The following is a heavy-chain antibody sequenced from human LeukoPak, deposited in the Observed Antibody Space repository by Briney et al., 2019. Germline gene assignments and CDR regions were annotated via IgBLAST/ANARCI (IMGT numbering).Heavy chain of an antibody. CDR2: INPSGGST. J-gene: IGHJ2*01. V-gene: IGHV1-46*01. CDR3: ARSTVTTNWYFDL. CDR1: GYTFTSYY. D-gene: IGHD4-17*01. Sequence: ASAKVSCKASGYTFTSYYMHWVRQAPGQGLEWMGIINPSGGSTSYAQKFQGRVTMTRDTSTSTVYMELSSLRSEDTAVYYCARSTVTTNWYFDLWGRGTLVTVSS.